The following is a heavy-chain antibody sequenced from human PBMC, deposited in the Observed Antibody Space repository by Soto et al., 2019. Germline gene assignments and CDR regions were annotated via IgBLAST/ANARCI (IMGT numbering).Heavy chain of an antibody. CDR1: GFTFGTTD. CDR2: IDGSGGIT. V-gene: IGHV3-23*01. J-gene: IGHJ5*02. CDR3: VKNSGGFNT. Sequence: QLLQSGGGLVQPGGSLTLSCAASGFTFGTTDMSWVRQAPGEGLEWVSTIDGSGGITYYADSVKGRFTISRDNSRNTVYLQMNSLSGDDTALYYCVKNSGGFNTWGQGDLVTVSS. D-gene: IGHD3-10*01.